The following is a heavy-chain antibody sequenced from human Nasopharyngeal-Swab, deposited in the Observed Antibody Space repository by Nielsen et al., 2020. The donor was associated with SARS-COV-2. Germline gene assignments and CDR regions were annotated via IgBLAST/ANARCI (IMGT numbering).Heavy chain of an antibody. CDR3: ARQHQLLGDY. CDR2: IYYSGST. CDR1: GGSISSSSYY. Sequence: SETLSPTCTVPGGSISSSSYYWGWIRQPPGKGLEWIGSIYYSGSTYYNPSLKSRVTISVDTSKNQFSLKLSSVTAADTAVYYCARQHQLLGDYWGQGTLVTVSS. V-gene: IGHV4-39*01. J-gene: IGHJ4*02. D-gene: IGHD2-2*01.